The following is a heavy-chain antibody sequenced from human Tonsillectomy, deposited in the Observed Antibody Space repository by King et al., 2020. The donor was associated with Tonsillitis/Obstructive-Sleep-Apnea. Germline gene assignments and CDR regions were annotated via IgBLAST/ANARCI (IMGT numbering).Heavy chain of an antibody. CDR3: AAGAVEWELHEAGGGIYYYYGMDV. V-gene: IGHV1-58*02. J-gene: IGHJ6*02. CDR2: IVVGSGNT. D-gene: IGHD1-26*01. Sequence: QLVQSGPEVKKPGTSVKVSCKASGFTFTSSAMQWVRQARGQRLEWIGWIVVGSGNTNYAQKFQERVTITRDMSTSTAYMELSSLRSEDTAVYYCAAGAVEWELHEAGGGIYYYYGMDVWGQGTTVTVSS. CDR1: GFTFTSSA.